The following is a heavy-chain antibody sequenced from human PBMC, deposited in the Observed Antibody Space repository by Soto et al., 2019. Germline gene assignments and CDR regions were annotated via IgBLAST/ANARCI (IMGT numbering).Heavy chain of an antibody. CDR3: AKENTPDYGDYVDY. V-gene: IGHV3-23*01. CDR1: GFTFSSYA. D-gene: IGHD4-17*01. Sequence: EVQLLESGGGLVQPGGSLRLSCAASGFTFSSYAMSWVRQAPGKGLKWISSISGSGTSTYYADSVKGRFTISRDNSKNTMYLQMNSRRAEDTALYFCAKENTPDYGDYVDYWGQGTLVTVSS. J-gene: IGHJ4*02. CDR2: ISGSGTST.